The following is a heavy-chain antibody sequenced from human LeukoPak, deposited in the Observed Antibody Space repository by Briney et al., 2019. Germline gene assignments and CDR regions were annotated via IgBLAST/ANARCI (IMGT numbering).Heavy chain of an antibody. CDR3: ATDTMGYGDYTRVDY. CDR1: GFTFSSYG. V-gene: IGHV3-30*03. CDR2: ISYDGSNK. D-gene: IGHD4-17*01. J-gene: IGHJ4*02. Sequence: GGSLRLSCAASGFTFSSYGMHWVRQAPGKGLEWVAVISYDGSNKYYADSVKGRFTIFRDNSKNTLYLQMNSLRAEDTAVYYCATDTMGYGDYTRVDYWGQGTLVTVSS.